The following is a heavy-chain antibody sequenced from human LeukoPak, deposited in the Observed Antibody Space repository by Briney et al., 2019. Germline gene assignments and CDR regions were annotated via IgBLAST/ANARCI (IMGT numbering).Heavy chain of an antibody. Sequence: SETLSLTCAVSGGSISSGAYSWSWIRQPPGKGLEWIGYIYHSGSTYYNPSLKSRVTISVDRSKNQFSLKLSSVTAADTAVYYCARGGALYGSGNYYYYYGMDVWGQGTTVTVSS. J-gene: IGHJ6*02. CDR3: ARGGALYGSGNYYYYYGMDV. D-gene: IGHD3-10*01. CDR2: IYHSGST. V-gene: IGHV4-30-2*01. CDR1: GGSISSGAYS.